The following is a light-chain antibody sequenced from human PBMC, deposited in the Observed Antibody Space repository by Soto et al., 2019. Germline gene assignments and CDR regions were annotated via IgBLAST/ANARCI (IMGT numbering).Light chain of an antibody. CDR2: EGS. J-gene: IGLJ2*01. Sequence: QSALTQPASVSGSPGQSITISCTGTSSDVGSYNLVSWYQQYPGKAPKLMIYEGSKRPSGVSNRFSASKSGNTASLTISGLQAEDEAEYYCCSYAGSSTDVVFGGGTKVTVL. V-gene: IGLV2-23*01. CDR1: SSDVGSYNL. CDR3: CSYAGSSTDVV.